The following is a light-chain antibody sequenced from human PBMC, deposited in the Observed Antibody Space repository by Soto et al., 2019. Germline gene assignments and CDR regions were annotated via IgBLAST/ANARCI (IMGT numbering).Light chain of an antibody. Sequence: ESVLTQSPGTLSFSPGERATLSCRASQSVSSNYLAWYQQKPGQAPRLLIYGTSSRATGIPDRFSGSGSGTDFTLTISRLEPEDFAVYYCQEHRTSPPSWTFGQGTKVEI. CDR1: QSVSSNY. CDR2: GTS. J-gene: IGKJ1*01. V-gene: IGKV3-20*01. CDR3: QEHRTSPPSWT.